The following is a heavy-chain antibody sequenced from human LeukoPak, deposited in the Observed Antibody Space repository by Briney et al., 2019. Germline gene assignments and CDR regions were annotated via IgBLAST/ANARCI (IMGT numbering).Heavy chain of an antibody. D-gene: IGHD3-3*01. V-gene: IGHV3-23*01. Sequence: GGSLRLSCAASGFTFSTYAMTWVRQAPGKGLEWVSTISGSGGSTYYADSVKGRFTISRDDSKNTLYLQMNSLRAEDTAVYCCARGFFFLDYWGQGTLVTVSS. CDR1: GFTFSTYA. CDR2: ISGSGGST. J-gene: IGHJ4*02. CDR3: ARGFFFLDY.